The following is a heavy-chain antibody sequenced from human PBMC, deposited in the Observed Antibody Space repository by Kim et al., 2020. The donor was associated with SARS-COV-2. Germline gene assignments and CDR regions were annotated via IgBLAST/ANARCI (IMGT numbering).Heavy chain of an antibody. D-gene: IGHD3-16*02. CDR3: ARPLYDYVCGSYRSGWFDT. CDR1: GGSISSSSYY. Sequence: SETLSLTCTVSGGSISSSSYYWGWIRQPPGKGLEWIGSIYYSGSTYYNPSLKSRVTISVDTSKNQFSLKLSSVTAADTAVYYCARPLYDYVCGSYRSGWFDTWGQGTLVTVSS. V-gene: IGHV4-39*01. J-gene: IGHJ5*02. CDR2: IYYSGST.